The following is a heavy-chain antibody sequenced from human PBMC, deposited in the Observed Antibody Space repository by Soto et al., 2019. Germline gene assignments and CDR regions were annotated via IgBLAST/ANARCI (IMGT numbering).Heavy chain of an antibody. CDR3: ARGRSSIAARRSKNYYMDV. CDR1: GYTFTSYD. J-gene: IGHJ6*03. Sequence: GASVKVSFKASGYTFTSYDINWVRQATGQGLEWMGWMNPNSGNTGYAQKFQGRVTMTRNTSISTAYMELSSLRSEDTAVYYCARGRSSIAARRSKNYYMDVWGKGTTVTVSS. CDR2: MNPNSGNT. V-gene: IGHV1-8*01. D-gene: IGHD6-6*01.